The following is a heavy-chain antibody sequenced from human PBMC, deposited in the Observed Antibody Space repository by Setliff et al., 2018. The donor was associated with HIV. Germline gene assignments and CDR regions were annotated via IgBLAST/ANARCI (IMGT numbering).Heavy chain of an antibody. CDR2: IMPIFGPA. J-gene: IGHJ4*02. CDR3: ATATGYHDSGSLQN. CDR1: GGTFSSYA. D-gene: IGHD3-10*01. Sequence: SVKVSCKASGGTFSSYAISWVRQAPGQGLEWMGGIMPIFGPANYAQKFQGRVTITRDEFTNTGYMELSSLRSEDTAVYYCATATGYHDSGSLQNWGQGTLVTV. V-gene: IGHV1-69*13.